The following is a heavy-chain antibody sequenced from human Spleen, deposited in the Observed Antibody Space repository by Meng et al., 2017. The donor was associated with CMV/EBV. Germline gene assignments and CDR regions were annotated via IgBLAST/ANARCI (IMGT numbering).Heavy chain of an antibody. J-gene: IGHJ4*02. CDR1: GFTFSSYA. CDR3: ARDAGKRYSSSWYPGDY. D-gene: IGHD6-13*01. Sequence: GESLKISCAASGFTFSSYAMHWVRQVPGKGLEWVAVISYDGSNKYYADSVKGRFTISGDNSKNTLYLQMNSLRAEDTAVYYCARDAGKRYSSSWYPGDYWGQGTLVTVSS. V-gene: IGHV3-30*04. CDR2: ISYDGSNK.